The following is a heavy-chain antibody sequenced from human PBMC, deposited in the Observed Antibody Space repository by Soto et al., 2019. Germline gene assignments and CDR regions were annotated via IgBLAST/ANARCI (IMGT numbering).Heavy chain of an antibody. CDR1: GFTFSSYA. Sequence: EVQLLESGGGLVQPGGSLRLSCAASGFTFSSYAMSWVRQAPGKGLEWVSVISGSGGSTYYADSGKGRFTISRDNAKNTLYLQMNILRAEDTAVYYCAKRGAGNYFDYWGQGALVTVSS. J-gene: IGHJ4*02. CDR3: AKRGAGNYFDY. D-gene: IGHD1-1*01. V-gene: IGHV3-23*01. CDR2: ISGSGGST.